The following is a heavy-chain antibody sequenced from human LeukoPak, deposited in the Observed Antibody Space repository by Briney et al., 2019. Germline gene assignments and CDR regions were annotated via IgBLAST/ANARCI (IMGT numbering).Heavy chain of an antibody. CDR1: GGSISSSSYY. J-gene: IGHJ5*02. V-gene: IGHV4-39*01. CDR3: ARVIAAAGTGFDP. CDR2: IYYSGST. Sequence: PSETLSLTCTVSGGSISSSSYYWGWIRQPPGKGPEWIGSIYYSGSTYYNPSLKSRVTISVDTSKNQFSLKLSSVTAADTAVYYCARVIAAAGTGFDPWGQGTLVTVSS. D-gene: IGHD6-13*01.